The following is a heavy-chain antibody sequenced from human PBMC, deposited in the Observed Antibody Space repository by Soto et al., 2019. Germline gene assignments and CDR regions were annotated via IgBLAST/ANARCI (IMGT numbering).Heavy chain of an antibody. V-gene: IGHV6-1*01. D-gene: IGHD2-15*01. CDR3: ARGRWSTFAS. Sequence: ILSLTCAVSGDSVSSNNIAWNWLRQSPWRGLEWLGRTYYRSKWYNEYAVSVRSRITINLDTSKNQFSLQLNSVTPEDTAVYYCARGRWSTFASWRQGAQVTGSS. CDR2: TYYRSKWYN. CDR1: GDSVSSNNIA. J-gene: IGHJ4*02.